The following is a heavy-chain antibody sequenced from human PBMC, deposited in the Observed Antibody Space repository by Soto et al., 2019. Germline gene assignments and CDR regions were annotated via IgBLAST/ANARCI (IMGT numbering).Heavy chain of an antibody. V-gene: IGHV1-2*02. CDR2: INPNSGGT. CDR1: GYTFTGYY. D-gene: IGHD3-10*01. J-gene: IGHJ6*02. CDR3: ASSITMVRGVIKPYYYYGMDV. Sequence: ASVKVSCKASGYTFTGYYMHWVRQAPGQGLEWMGWINPNSGGTNYAQKFQGRVTMTRDTSISTAYMELSRLRSDETAVYYCASSITMVRGVIKPYYYYGMDVWGQGTTVTVSS.